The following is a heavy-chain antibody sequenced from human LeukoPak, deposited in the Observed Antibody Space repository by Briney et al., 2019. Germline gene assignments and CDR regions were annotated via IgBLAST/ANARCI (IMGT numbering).Heavy chain of an antibody. J-gene: IGHJ4*02. CDR1: GATFTSYA. V-gene: IGHV1-69*06. Sequence: ASVKVSCKAAGATFTSYAISWVGQAPGQPLEWMGGIIPIFGTANHAQTFQGRVTITADKSTTTAYMELSRLRSEDTAVYYCARDGDYGDYVPYYWGQGTLVTVSS. CDR3: ARDGDYGDYVPYY. D-gene: IGHD4-17*01. CDR2: IIPIFGTA.